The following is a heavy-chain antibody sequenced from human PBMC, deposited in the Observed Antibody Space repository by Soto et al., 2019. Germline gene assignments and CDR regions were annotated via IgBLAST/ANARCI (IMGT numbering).Heavy chain of an antibody. D-gene: IGHD6-13*01. Sequence: ASVKVSCKAPGYTFTSYGISWVRQAPGQGLEWMGWISAYNGNTNYAQKLQGRVTMTTDTSTSTAYMELRSLRSDDTAVYYCARGDSSSWTSPSTWYFDLWGRGTLVTVSS. J-gene: IGHJ2*01. CDR3: ARGDSSSWTSPSTWYFDL. V-gene: IGHV1-18*01. CDR1: GYTFTSYG. CDR2: ISAYNGNT.